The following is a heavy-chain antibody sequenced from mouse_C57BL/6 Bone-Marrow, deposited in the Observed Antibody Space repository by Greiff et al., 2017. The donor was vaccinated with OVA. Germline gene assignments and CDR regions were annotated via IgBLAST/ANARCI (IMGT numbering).Heavy chain of an antibody. CDR2: IYPRSGNS. D-gene: IGHD2-14*01. CDR1: GYTFTRYG. J-gene: IGHJ3*01. CDR3: ARWEYDGAWFAY. V-gene: IGHV1-81*01. Sequence: VKLQESGAELARPGASVKLSCKASGYTFTRYGISWVQQRTGQGLEWIGEIYPRSGNSSSNEKFKGKATLTADKSSSTAYMELRSLTSEDSAVYFSARWEYDGAWFAYWGQGTLVTVSA.